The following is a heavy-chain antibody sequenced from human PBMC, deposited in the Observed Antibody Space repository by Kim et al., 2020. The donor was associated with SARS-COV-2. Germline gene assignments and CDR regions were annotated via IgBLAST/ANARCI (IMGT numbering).Heavy chain of an antibody. D-gene: IGHD1-26*01. V-gene: IGHV3-23*01. J-gene: IGHJ4*02. Sequence: TYYADSVKCRFSTSRDNSKNTLYLQMNSLRDDDAAIYYCAKNGGSFRLWDWGQGTLVAVSS. CDR3: AKNGGSFRLWD. CDR2: T.